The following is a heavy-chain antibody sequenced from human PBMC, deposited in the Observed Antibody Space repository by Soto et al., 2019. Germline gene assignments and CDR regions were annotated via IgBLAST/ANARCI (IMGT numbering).Heavy chain of an antibody. Sequence: ASVKVSCKASGYTFTGYYMHWVRQAPGQGLEWMGWINPNSGGTNYAQKFQGRVTMTRDKSISTAYMELSRLRSDDTAVYYCARLDIVVVPAANYYYYYGLDVWGQGTTVTVSS. CDR1: GYTFTGYY. CDR2: INPNSGGT. D-gene: IGHD2-2*03. CDR3: ARLDIVVVPAANYYYYYGLDV. V-gene: IGHV1-2*02. J-gene: IGHJ6*02.